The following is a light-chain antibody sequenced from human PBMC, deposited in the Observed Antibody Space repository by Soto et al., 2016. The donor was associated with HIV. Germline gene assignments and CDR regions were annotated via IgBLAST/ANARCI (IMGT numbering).Light chain of an antibody. CDR3: QVWDSYSDHVV. CDR2: DDT. J-gene: IGLJ2*01. V-gene: IGLV3-21*03. Sequence: SYVLTQPPSVSLAPGKTAEIPCGGNNIGSKSVHWFQQKPGQAPLLVVYDDTDRPSGIPETFSGSNSGNTATLTISRVEVGDEADYYCQVWDSYSDHVVFGGGTRLTVL. CDR1: NIGSKS.